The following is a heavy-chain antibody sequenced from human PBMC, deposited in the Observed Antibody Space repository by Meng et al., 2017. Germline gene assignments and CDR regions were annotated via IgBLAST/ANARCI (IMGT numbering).Heavy chain of an antibody. D-gene: IGHD3-22*01. Sequence: GESLKIPCAASGFTFSSYAMHWVRQAPGKGLEWVAVISYDGSNKYYADSVKGRFTISRDNSKNTLYLQMNSLRAEDTAVYYCARDLTSYYNSSGYSDYWGQGTLVTVSS. J-gene: IGHJ4*02. CDR2: ISYDGSNK. V-gene: IGHV3-30*16. CDR3: ARDLTSYYNSSGYSDY. CDR1: GFTFSSYA.